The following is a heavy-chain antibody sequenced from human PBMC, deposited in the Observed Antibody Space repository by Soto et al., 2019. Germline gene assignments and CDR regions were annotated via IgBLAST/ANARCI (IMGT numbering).Heavy chain of an antibody. CDR2: IYYSGST. CDR3: ARGVVTKRYYFDY. J-gene: IGHJ4*02. Sequence: PSETLSLTCTVSGGSISSGDYYWSWIRQPPGKGLEWIGYIYYSGSTYYNPSLKSRVTISVDTSKNQFSLKLSSVTAADTAVYYCARGVVTKRYYFDYWGQGTLVTSPQ. CDR1: GGSISSGDYY. D-gene: IGHD3-3*01. V-gene: IGHV4-30-4*01.